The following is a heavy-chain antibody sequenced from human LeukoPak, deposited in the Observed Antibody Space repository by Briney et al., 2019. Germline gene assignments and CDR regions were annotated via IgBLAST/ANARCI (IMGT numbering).Heavy chain of an antibody. V-gene: IGHV3-23*01. CDR1: GFTFSSYA. J-gene: IGHJ1*01. CDR2: ISGSGGST. CDR3: AKDRGIAAAGTGGR. Sequence: RGSLRLSCAASGFTFSSYAMSWVRQAPGKGLEWVSAISGSGGSTYYADSVKGRFTISRDNSKNTLYLQMNSLRAEDTAVYYCAKDRGIAAAGTGGRGGQGTLVTVSS. D-gene: IGHD6-13*01.